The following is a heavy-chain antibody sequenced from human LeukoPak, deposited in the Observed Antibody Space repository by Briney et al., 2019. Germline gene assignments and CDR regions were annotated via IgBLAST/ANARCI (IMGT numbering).Heavy chain of an antibody. CDR1: GGSFSGYS. J-gene: IGHJ4*02. CDR2: IYHSGST. V-gene: IGHV4-34*01. CDR3: ARANSGSYDY. D-gene: IGHD1-26*01. Sequence: SETLSLTCAVYGGSFSGYSWSWIRQPPGKGLEWIGYIYHSGSTYYDPSLKSRVTISVDTSKKQFSLKLSSVTAADTAVYYCARANSGSYDYWGQGTLVTVSS.